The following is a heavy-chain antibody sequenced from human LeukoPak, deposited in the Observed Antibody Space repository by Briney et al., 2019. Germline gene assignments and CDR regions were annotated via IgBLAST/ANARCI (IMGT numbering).Heavy chain of an antibody. CDR1: GFTVSSNY. V-gene: IGHV3-66*01. CDR2: IYSGGST. CDR3: ARVGYSYGIPYFDY. J-gene: IGHJ4*02. D-gene: IGHD5-18*01. Sequence: GGSLRLSYAASGFTVSSNYMSWVRQAPGKGLEWVSVIYSGGSTYYADSVKGRFTISRDNSKNTLYLQMNSLRAEDTAVYYCARVGYSYGIPYFDYWGQGTLVTVSS.